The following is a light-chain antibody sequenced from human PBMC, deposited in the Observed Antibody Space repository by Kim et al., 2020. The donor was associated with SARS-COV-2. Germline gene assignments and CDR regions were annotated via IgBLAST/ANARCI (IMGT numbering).Light chain of an antibody. Sequence: VSPGQTTSITCSGDKLGDKYACWYQQKPGQSPVLVIYQDSKRPSGIPERFSGSNSGNTATLTISGTQAMDEADYYCQAWDSSTEVFGGGTQLTVL. CDR3: QAWDSSTEV. CDR2: QDS. V-gene: IGLV3-1*01. J-gene: IGLJ3*02. CDR1: KLGDKY.